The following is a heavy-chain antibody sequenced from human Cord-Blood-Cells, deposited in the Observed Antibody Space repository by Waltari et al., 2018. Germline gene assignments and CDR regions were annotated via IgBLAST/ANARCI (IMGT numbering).Heavy chain of an antibody. D-gene: IGHD4-17*01. J-gene: IGHJ2*01. V-gene: IGHV3-15*01. Sequence: VRQAPGKGLEWVGRIKSKTDGGTTDYAAPVKGRFTISRDDSKNTLYLQMNSLKTEDTAVYYCTTEGDYVDDYGDYWYFDLWGRGTLVTVSS. CDR2: IKSKTDGGTT. CDR3: TTEGDYVDDYGDYWYFDL.